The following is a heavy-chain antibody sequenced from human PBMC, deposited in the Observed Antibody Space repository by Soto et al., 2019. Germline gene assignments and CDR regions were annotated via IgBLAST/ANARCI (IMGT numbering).Heavy chain of an antibody. CDR2: ISWDGGST. CDR1: GFTFDDYT. CDR3: AKDRLTTKSYYYYYGMDV. D-gene: IGHD6-25*01. V-gene: IGHV3-43*01. Sequence: PGGSLRLSCAASGFTFDDYTMHWVRQAPGKGLEWVSLISWDGGSTYYADSVKGRFTISRDNSKNSLYLQMNSLRTEDTALYYCAKDRLTTKSYYYYYGMDVWGQGTTVTVSS. J-gene: IGHJ6*02.